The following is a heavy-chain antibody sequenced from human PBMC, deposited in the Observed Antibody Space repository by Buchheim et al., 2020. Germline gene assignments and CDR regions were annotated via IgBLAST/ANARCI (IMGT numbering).Heavy chain of an antibody. J-gene: IGHJ1*01. V-gene: IGHV3-30*03. D-gene: IGHD6-19*01. CDR3: AREGSASSGWYRRAEYFQH. CDR2: ISNDGNDK. Sequence: QVQLVESGGGVVQPGRSLRLSCAASGFTFTNYGMHWVRQAPGKGLEWVSIISNDGNDKYYADSVKGRFTISRDNSKNAVYLQVNSLRVDDTAVYYCAREGSASSGWYRRAEYFQHWGQGTL. CDR1: GFTFTNYG.